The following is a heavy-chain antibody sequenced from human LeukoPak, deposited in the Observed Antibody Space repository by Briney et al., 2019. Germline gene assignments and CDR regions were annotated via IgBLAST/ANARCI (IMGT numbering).Heavy chain of an antibody. CDR1: GFTFSSYA. J-gene: IGHJ5*02. CDR2: ISGSGGST. V-gene: IGHV3-23*01. CDR3: AKGNDYDFWSGSTYNWFDP. D-gene: IGHD3-3*01. Sequence: GGSLRLSCAASGFTFSSYAMSWVRQAPGKGLEWISAISGSGGSTYYADSVKGRFTISRDNSKNTLYLQMNSLRAEDTAVYYCAKGNDYDFWSGSTYNWFDPWGQGTLVTVSS.